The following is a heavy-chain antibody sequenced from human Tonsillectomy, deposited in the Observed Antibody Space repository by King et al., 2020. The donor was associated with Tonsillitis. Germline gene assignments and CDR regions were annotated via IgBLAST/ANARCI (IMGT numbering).Heavy chain of an antibody. V-gene: IGHV3-7*03. D-gene: IGHD3-22*01. CDR2: IKQDGSEK. CDR3: ARVFGDYYDRSGYYPPSLDY. J-gene: IGHJ4*02. CDR1: GFTFSSYW. Sequence: EVQLVESGGGLVQPGGSLRLSCAASGFTFSSYWMSWVRQAPGKGLEWVANIKQDGSEKYYVDSVKGRFTISRDNAKNSLYLQMNSLRDEDTAVYYCARVFGDYYDRSGYYPPSLDYWGQGTLVTVSS.